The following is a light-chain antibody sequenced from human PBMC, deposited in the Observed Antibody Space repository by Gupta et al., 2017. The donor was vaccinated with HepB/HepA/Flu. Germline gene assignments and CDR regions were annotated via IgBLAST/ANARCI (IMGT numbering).Light chain of an antibody. J-gene: IGKJ2*01. CDR3: QQYNSYFPYT. CDR2: ETS. CDR1: QNVGRR. Sequence: QMTQSPPTLSASLGDRVTITCRASQNVGRRLAWYHQKPGKAPKLLIYETSNLASGVPSRFSGSKSGTEFTLTISGLQPDDFATYYCQQYNSYFPYTFGQATKLEIK. V-gene: IGKV1-5*03.